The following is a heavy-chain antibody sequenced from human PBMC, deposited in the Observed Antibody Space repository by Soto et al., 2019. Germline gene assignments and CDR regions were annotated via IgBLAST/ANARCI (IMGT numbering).Heavy chain of an antibody. CDR1: GGTFSSYA. D-gene: IGHD3-22*01. CDR2: IIPIFGTA. Sequence: ASVKVSCKVSGGTFSSYAISWVRQAPGQGLEWMGGIIPIFGTANYAQKFQGRVTITADESTSTAYMELSSLRSEDTAVYYCARDYYYYDSSGYYWFDPWGQGTLVTVSS. V-gene: IGHV1-69*13. J-gene: IGHJ5*02. CDR3: ARDYYYYDSSGYYWFDP.